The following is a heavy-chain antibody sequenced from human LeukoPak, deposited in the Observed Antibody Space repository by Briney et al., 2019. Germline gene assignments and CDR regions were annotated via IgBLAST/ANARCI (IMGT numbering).Heavy chain of an antibody. D-gene: IGHD3-22*01. CDR3: ARGGYYDSSGYPPRPFDP. CDR2: ISSSSSTI. CDR1: GFTFSSYS. V-gene: IGHV3-48*01. Sequence: RWSLRLSCAASGFTFSSYSMNWVRQAPGKGLEWVSYISSSSSTIYYADSVKGRFTISRDNAKNSLYLQMNSLRAEDTAVYYCARGGYYDSSGYPPRPFDPWGQGTLVTVSS. J-gene: IGHJ5*02.